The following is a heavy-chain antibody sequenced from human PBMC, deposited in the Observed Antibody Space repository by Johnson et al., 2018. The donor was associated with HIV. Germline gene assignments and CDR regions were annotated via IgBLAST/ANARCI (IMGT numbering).Heavy chain of an antibody. V-gene: IGHV3-30*04. CDR1: GFTFSSYA. CDR3: ATLSLIAAPDPFDI. D-gene: IGHD6-6*01. J-gene: IGHJ3*02. CDR2: ISYDGSNK. Sequence: QVQLVESGGGVVQPGRSLRLSCAASGFTFSSYAIHWVRQAPGKGLEWVAVISYDGSNKYYADSVKGRFTISRDNSKNTLYLQMNSLRAEDTAVYYCATLSLIAAPDPFDIWGQGTMVTVSS.